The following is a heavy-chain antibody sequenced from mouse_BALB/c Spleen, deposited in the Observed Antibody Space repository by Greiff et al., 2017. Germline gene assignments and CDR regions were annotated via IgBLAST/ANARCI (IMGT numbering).Heavy chain of an antibody. Sequence: VQLVESGAELVRPGTSVKVSCKASGYAFTNYLIEWVKQRPGQGLEWIGVINPGSGGTNYNEKFKGKATLTADKSSSTAYMQLSSLTSDDSAVYFCARGDGNYGGAMDYWGQGTSVTVSS. CDR1: GYAFTNYL. V-gene: IGHV1-54*03. CDR2: INPGSGGT. CDR3: ARGDGNYGGAMDY. D-gene: IGHD2-1*01. J-gene: IGHJ4*01.